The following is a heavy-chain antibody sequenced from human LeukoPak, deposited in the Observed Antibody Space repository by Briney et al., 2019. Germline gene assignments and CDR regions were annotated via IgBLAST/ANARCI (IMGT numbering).Heavy chain of an antibody. J-gene: IGHJ4*02. V-gene: IGHV3-30-3*01. CDR2: ISYDGSNK. Sequence: GRSLRLSCAASGFTFSSYAMHWVRQAPGKGLEWVAVISYDGSNKYYADSVKGRFTISRDNSKNTLYLRMNSLRAEDTAVYYCARDAVDREYYFDYWGQGTLVTVSS. D-gene: IGHD3-10*01. CDR1: GFTFSSYA. CDR3: ARDAVDREYYFDY.